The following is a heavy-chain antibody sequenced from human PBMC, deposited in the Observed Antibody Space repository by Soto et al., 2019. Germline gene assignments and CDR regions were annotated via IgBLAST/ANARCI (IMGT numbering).Heavy chain of an antibody. CDR3: ARGTKSSSWFNWFDP. CDR2: ISYDGSNK. V-gene: IGHV3-30-3*01. D-gene: IGHD6-13*01. CDR1: GFTFSSYA. J-gene: IGHJ5*02. Sequence: AGGSLRLSCAASGFTFSSYAMHWVRQAPGKGLEWVAVISYDGSNKYYADSVKGRFTISRDNSKNTLYLQMNSLRAEDTAVYYCARGTKSSSWFNWFDPWGQGTLVTVSS.